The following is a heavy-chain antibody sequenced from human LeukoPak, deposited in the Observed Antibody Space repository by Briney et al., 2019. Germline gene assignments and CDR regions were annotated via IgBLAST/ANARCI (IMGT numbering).Heavy chain of an antibody. Sequence: GESLKISCKGSGYSFTSYWIGWVRQAPGQGLEWIGWISAYNGNTNYARKLQGRVTMTTDTSTSTAYMELRSLRSDDTAVYYCASYGSGSYHVGRWFDPWGQGTLVTVSS. V-gene: IGHV1-18*04. CDR3: ASYGSGSYHVGRWFDP. CDR2: ISAYNGNT. J-gene: IGHJ5*02. CDR1: GYSFTSYW. D-gene: IGHD3-10*01.